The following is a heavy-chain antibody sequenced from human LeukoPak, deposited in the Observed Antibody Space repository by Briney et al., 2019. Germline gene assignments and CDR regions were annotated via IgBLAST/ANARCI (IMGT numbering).Heavy chain of an antibody. J-gene: IGHJ4*02. V-gene: IGHV3-7*01. Sequence: TGGSLRLSCAASGFTSSSYWMSWVRQAPGKGLEWVANINEDESEKYHVDSVKGRFTISRDDAKNSLYLQMNSLRADDTAVYYCARDRGYGDYRKGLDYWGQGTLVIVSS. CDR2: INEDESEK. CDR3: ARDRGYGDYRKGLDY. D-gene: IGHD4-17*01. CDR1: GFTSSSYW.